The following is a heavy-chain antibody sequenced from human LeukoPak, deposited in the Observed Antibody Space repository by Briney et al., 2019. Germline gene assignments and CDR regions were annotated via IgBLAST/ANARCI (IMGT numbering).Heavy chain of an antibody. CDR3: ARDRSVVQGSGFYY. CDR1: GFTFSSYA. J-gene: IGHJ4*02. V-gene: IGHV3-30*04. CDR2: ISYDGSNK. D-gene: IGHD6-19*01. Sequence: PGGSLRLSCAASGFTFSSYAMHWVRRAPGKGLEWVAVISYDGSNKYYADSVKGRFTISRDNSKNTLYLQMNSLRAEDTAVYYCARDRSVVQGSGFYYWGQGTLVTVSS.